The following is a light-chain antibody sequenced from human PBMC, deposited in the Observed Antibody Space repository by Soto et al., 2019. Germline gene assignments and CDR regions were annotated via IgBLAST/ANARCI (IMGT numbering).Light chain of an antibody. CDR1: QSISSY. J-gene: IGKJ2*01. Sequence: DIQMTQSPSSLSASVGDRVTITCRASQSISSYLNWYQQKPGKAPKLLIYAASSLQSGVPSRFSGSGSGTDFTLTIISLQPEDFATYYFQQSDSTPYTFGQGTKLEIQ. V-gene: IGKV1-39*01. CDR2: AAS. CDR3: QQSDSTPYT.